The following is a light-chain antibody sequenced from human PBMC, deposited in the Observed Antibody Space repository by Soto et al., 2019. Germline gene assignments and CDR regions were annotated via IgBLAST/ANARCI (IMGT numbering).Light chain of an antibody. V-gene: IGLV1-40*01. Sequence: QSVLTQPPSVSVAPGQRVTISCTGSSSNIGAGYDVHWYQHLPGTAPKLLIYGNSNRPSGVPDRFSGTKSGTSASLAITGLQAEDEADYYCQSYDSSLSGYVFGTGTKLTVL. CDR2: GNS. J-gene: IGLJ1*01. CDR1: SSNIGAGYD. CDR3: QSYDSSLSGYV.